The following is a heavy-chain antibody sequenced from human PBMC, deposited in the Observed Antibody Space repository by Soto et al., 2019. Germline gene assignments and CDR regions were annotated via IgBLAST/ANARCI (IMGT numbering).Heavy chain of an antibody. CDR1: GYIFTSYA. J-gene: IGHJ4*02. CDR2: INTGNGNP. D-gene: IGHD2-15*01. CDR3: ARGTCSGGSCYSFHFDY. V-gene: IGHV1-3*04. Sequence: QVPLVQSGAEVKKPGASVRVSCEASGYIFTSYAMHWVRRAPGQRLEWMGWINTGNGNPIYSQKFQGRVTITRDTSASTAYMELSSLRSEDTAVDYCARGTCSGGSCYSFHFDYWGQGTLVTVSS.